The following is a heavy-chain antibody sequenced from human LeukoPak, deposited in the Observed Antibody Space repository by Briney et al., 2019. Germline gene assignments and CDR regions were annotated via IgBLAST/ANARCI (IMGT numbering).Heavy chain of an antibody. CDR3: ARQSSSWYTPYYFDY. D-gene: IGHD6-13*01. CDR2: IYYSGGT. CDR1: GGSISSYY. V-gene: IGHV4-59*08. J-gene: IGHJ4*02. Sequence: PSETLSLTCTVSGGSISSYYWSWIRQPPGKGLEWIGYIYYSGGTNYNPSLKSRVTISVDTSKNQFSLKLSSVTAADTAMYYCARQSSSWYTPYYFDYWGQGTLVTVSS.